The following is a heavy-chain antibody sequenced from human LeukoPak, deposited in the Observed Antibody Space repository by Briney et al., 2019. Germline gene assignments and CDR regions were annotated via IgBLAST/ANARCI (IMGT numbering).Heavy chain of an antibody. V-gene: IGHV3-21*01. CDR1: GFTFSSYS. Sequence: GGSLRLSCAASGFTFSSYSMNWVRQAPGKGLEWVSSISSSGSHIYYADSVKGRITISRDNAKNSVYLQMNSLRAEDTAVYYCATTRGLWWFDPWGQGTLVTVSS. D-gene: IGHD3/OR15-3a*01. CDR3: ATTRGLWWFDP. CDR2: ISSSGSHI. J-gene: IGHJ5*02.